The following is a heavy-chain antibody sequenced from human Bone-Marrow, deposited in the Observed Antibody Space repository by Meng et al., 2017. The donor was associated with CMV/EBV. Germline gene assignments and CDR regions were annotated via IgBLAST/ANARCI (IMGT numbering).Heavy chain of an antibody. Sequence: GESLKISCATSGFTFSSYAMHWVRQAPGKGLKWVSGISGSGETTYYVDSVKGRFTISRVNSKNTLYLQIHSLRAEDTAVYYCAKDRTLFGLVSDYWGQEALVTVSS. J-gene: IGHJ4*02. CDR1: GFTFSSYA. V-gene: IGHV3-23*01. CDR3: AKDRTLFGLVSDY. D-gene: IGHD3/OR15-3a*01. CDR2: ISGSGETT.